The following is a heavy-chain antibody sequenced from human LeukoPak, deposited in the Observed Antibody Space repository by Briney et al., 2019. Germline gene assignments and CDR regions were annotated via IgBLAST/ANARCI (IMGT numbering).Heavy chain of an antibody. Sequence: GGSLRLSCAASGFTFSSYGMHWVRQAPGKGLEWVAFIRYDGSNKYYADSVKGRFTISRDNSKNTLYLQMNSLRAEDTAVYYCARASKDPGRHYYFDYWGQGTLVTVSS. CDR2: IRYDGSNK. V-gene: IGHV3-30*02. D-gene: IGHD2-15*01. J-gene: IGHJ4*02. CDR3: ARASKDPGRHYYFDY. CDR1: GFTFSSYG.